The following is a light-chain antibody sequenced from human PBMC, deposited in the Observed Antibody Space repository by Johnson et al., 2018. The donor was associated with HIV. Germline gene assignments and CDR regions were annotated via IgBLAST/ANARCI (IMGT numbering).Light chain of an antibody. V-gene: IGLV1-51*01. J-gene: IGLJ1*01. CDR3: GTWDSSLSGYV. Sequence: QSVLTQPPSVSAAPGQMVTISCSGSTSNIGKNDVSWYQQFPGTAPKVLIYDDNKRPSGIPDRVSGSKSGTSATLGITGLQTGDEADYYCGTWDSSLSGYVVGTGTKVTVL. CDR2: DDN. CDR1: TSNIGKND.